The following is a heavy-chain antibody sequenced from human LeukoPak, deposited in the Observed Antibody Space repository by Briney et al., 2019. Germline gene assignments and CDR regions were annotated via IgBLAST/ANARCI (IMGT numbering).Heavy chain of an antibody. CDR1: GFTFSSSA. J-gene: IGHJ4*02. Sequence: GGSLRLSCAASGFTFSSSAMSWVRQVPGKGLEWVSGISASGGSTSYADSVRGRFTISRDNSKNTLYAQMNSLRDEDTAVCYCAKDQRWESPHYLASWGQGTLVTVSS. CDR3: AKDQRWESPHYLAS. D-gene: IGHD1-26*01. CDR2: ISASGGST. V-gene: IGHV3-23*01.